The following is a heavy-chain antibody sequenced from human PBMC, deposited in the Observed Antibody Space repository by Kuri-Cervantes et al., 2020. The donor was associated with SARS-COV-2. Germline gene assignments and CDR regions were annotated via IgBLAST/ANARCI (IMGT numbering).Heavy chain of an antibody. V-gene: IGHV3-30*02. Sequence: GGSLRLSCVASGFTFSSYSMNWVRQAPGKGLEWVAFIRYDGSNKYYADSVKGRFTISRDNSKNTLYLQMNSLRAEDTAVYYRAKSWGYCSSTSCYTRHYYYYMDVWGKGTTVTVSS. J-gene: IGHJ6*03. D-gene: IGHD2-2*02. CDR1: GFTFSSYS. CDR2: IRYDGSNK. CDR3: AKSWGYCSSTSCYTRHYYYYMDV.